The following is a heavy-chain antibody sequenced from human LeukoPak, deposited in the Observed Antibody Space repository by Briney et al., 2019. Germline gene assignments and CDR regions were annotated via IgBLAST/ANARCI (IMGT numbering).Heavy chain of an antibody. Sequence: SETLSLTCTVSGGSISSYYWSWIRQPPGKGLEWIGYIYYGGSTNYNPSLKSRVTISVDTSKNQFSLKLSSVTAADTAVYYCARARPGENYYDSSGFDYWGQGTLVTVSS. CDR2: IYYGGST. J-gene: IGHJ4*02. CDR3: ARARPGENYYDSSGFDY. D-gene: IGHD3-22*01. CDR1: GGSISSYY. V-gene: IGHV4-59*01.